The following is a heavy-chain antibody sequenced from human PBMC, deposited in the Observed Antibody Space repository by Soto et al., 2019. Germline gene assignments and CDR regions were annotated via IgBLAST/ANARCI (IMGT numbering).Heavy chain of an antibody. CDR1: GFIFDTYG. CDR2: IWPDGSNR. D-gene: IGHD3-22*01. V-gene: IGHV3-33*01. J-gene: IGHJ6*02. Sequence: LRLSCVASGFIFDTYGMHWVRQAPGKGLEWVAVIWPDGSNRYYADSVSGQFTISRDNSKNTVFLQMNSLSAEDTAVYYCARAAWFYYGMDVWGQGTTVTVSS. CDR3: ARAAWFYYGMDV.